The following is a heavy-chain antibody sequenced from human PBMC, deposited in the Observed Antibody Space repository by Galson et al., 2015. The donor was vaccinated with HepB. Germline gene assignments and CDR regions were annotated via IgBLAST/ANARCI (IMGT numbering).Heavy chain of an antibody. V-gene: IGHV1-18*01. J-gene: IGHJ4*02. CDR1: GYTFTGYG. D-gene: IGHD1-26*01. Sequence: SVKVSCKASGYTFTGYGISWVRQAPGQGLEWMAWISAYNGETHYAQKFQGRFTMTTDTSTSTAYMELRSLRSDDTAVYYCARDCGSYCYFDYWGQGTLVTVSS. CDR2: ISAYNGET. CDR3: ARDCGSYCYFDY.